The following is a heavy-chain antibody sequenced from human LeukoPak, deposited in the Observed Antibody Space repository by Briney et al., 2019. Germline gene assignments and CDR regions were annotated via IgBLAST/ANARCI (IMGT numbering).Heavy chain of an antibody. V-gene: IGHV5-51*01. CDR2: IFLSDSDT. J-gene: IGHJ4*02. CDR1: GYKFTNYW. Sequence: GESLKISCQASGYKFTNYWIGWVRQMPGKGLEWMGIIFLSDSDTRYSPSFQGQVTTSADKSTSTAYLHWSTLKASDTAIYYCARHEVTAAAGTEFDSWGQGTLVTVSS. CDR3: ARHEVTAAAGTEFDS. D-gene: IGHD6-13*01.